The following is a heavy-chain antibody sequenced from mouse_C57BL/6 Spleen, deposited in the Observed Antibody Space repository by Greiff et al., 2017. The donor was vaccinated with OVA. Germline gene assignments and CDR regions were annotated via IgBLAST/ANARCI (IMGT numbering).Heavy chain of an antibody. V-gene: IGHV1-61*01. CDR3: ASWDYGSSSFAY. CDR2: IYPSDSET. Sequence: QVQLQQSGAELVRPGSSVKLSCKASGYTFTSYWMDWVKQRPGQGLEWIGNIYPSDSETHYNQKFKDKATLTVDKSSSTAYMQLSSLTSEDSAVYYCASWDYGSSSFAYWGQGTLVTVSA. D-gene: IGHD1-1*01. CDR1: GYTFTSYW. J-gene: IGHJ3*01.